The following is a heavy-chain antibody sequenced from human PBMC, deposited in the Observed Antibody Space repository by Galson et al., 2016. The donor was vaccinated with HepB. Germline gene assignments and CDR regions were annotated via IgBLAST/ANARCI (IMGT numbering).Heavy chain of an antibody. J-gene: IGHJ6*02. V-gene: IGHV3-23*01. Sequence: SLRLSCAASGFTFTSYAMSWVRQAPGKGLEWVSGISGREGRTYYADSVKGRFTISRDNSKNTLYLQISSLRAEDTAVYYCAQGEGWGWWYFHGLDVWGQGTLVTVSS. CDR1: GFTFTSYA. CDR3: AQGEGWGWWYFHGLDV. CDR2: ISGREGRT. D-gene: IGHD2-15*01.